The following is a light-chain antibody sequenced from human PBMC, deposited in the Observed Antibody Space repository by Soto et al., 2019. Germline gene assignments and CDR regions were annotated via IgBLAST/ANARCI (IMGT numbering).Light chain of an antibody. Sequence: DIVMTQSPDSLAVSLGERATINCKSSQSVLFSSNNNNYLAWYQQKPGQAPRLVIYGASTRASGIPARFSGSGSETEITLTISSLQSEDFAVYYCQQYNNWPWTFGQGTKVDIK. CDR1: QSVLFSSNNNNY. CDR3: QQYNNWPWT. CDR2: GAS. J-gene: IGKJ1*01. V-gene: IGKV4-1*01.